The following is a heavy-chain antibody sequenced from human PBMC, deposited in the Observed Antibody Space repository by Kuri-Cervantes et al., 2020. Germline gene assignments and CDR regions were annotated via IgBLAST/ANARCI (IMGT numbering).Heavy chain of an antibody. D-gene: IGHD5-18*01. CDR2: FDPEDGET. CDR1: GYTLTELS. Sequence: ASVKVSCKVSGYTLTELSMHWVRQAPGKGLEWMGGFDPEDGETIYAQKFQGRVTMTEDTSTDTAYMELSSLRSEDTAVYYCARDANTRTYRRTAMGDYWGQGTLVTVSS. J-gene: IGHJ4*02. CDR3: ARDANTRTYRRTAMGDY. V-gene: IGHV1-24*01.